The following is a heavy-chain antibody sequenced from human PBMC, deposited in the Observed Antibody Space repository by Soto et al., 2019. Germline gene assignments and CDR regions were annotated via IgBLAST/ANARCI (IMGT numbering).Heavy chain of an antibody. Sequence: QVQLVQSGAEVKKPGSSVKVSCKASGGTFNVYTIIWVRQAPGQGLEWMGRIIPMLAITNYAQRFQGRVTLTADTSTTTAYMELISLTSDDTAVYYCALGSWSGETFDIWGQGTLVTVSS. CDR3: ALGSWSGETFDI. D-gene: IGHD6-13*01. CDR2: IIPMLAIT. V-gene: IGHV1-69*02. CDR1: GGTFNVYT. J-gene: IGHJ3*02.